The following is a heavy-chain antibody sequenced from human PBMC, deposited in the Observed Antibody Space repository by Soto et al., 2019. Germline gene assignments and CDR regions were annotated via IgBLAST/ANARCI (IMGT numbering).Heavy chain of an antibody. CDR3: ASEHDTSGYYSPAFDY. V-gene: IGHV3-30-3*01. D-gene: IGHD3-22*01. CDR2: ISYDGSKK. J-gene: IGHJ4*02. CDR1: GFTVSDYA. Sequence: QVQLVESGGGVVQPGRSLRLSCAASGFTVSDYAIHWVRQAPGKGLEWVAVISYDGSKKYYADSVKGRFTISRDNSKKTLYLQLNRPRAEDTAVYHCASEHDTSGYYSPAFDYWGQVTLVTVSS.